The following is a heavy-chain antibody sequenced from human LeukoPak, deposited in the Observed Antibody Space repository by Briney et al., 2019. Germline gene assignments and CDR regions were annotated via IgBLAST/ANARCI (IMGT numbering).Heavy chain of an antibody. CDR1: GFTFSSYA. CDR3: ARGGGVPAASYFYAMDV. Sequence: GGSLRLSCAASGFTFSSYAMHWVRQAPGKGLEWEAVISYDGSNKHYADSVKGRFTISRDDSKSTLYLQMNSLRPGDTAVYYCARGGGVPAASYFYAMDVWGKGTTVTVSS. CDR2: ISYDGSNK. V-gene: IGHV3-30*04. D-gene: IGHD2-2*01. J-gene: IGHJ6*04.